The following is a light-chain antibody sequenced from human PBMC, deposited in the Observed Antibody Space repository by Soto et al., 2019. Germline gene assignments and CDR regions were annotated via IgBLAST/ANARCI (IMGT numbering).Light chain of an antibody. Sequence: EIVLTQSPATLSLSPGERATLSCRASQSVNSYLAWYQQKPGQAPRLLIYDASNRATGIPARFSGSGSGTDFTLTISSLEPEDFVVYYCQQRSNWPYTFGQGTKLEIK. V-gene: IGKV3-11*01. J-gene: IGKJ2*01. CDR2: DAS. CDR3: QQRSNWPYT. CDR1: QSVNSY.